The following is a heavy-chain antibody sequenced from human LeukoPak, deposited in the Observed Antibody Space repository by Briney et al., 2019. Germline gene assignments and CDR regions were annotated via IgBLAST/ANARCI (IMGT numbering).Heavy chain of an antibody. CDR1: GFTFSSYG. CDR2: ISYDGSNK. D-gene: IGHD3-16*01. CDR3: ARDLGGALDY. J-gene: IGHJ4*02. V-gene: IGHV3-30*03. Sequence: GRSLRLSCAASGFTFSSYGMHWVRQAPGKGLEWVAVISYDGSNKYYADSVKGRFTISRDNAKNSLYLQMNSLRAEDTAVYYCARDLGGALDYWGQGTLVTVSS.